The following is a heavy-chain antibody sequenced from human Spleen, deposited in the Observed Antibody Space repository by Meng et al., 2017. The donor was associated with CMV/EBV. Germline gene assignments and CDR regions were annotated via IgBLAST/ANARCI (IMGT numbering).Heavy chain of an antibody. D-gene: IGHD1-26*01. CDR2: IYPGDSDT. CDR1: GYSFTSYW. CDR3: ARPSYSGSYHDAFDI. J-gene: IGHJ3*02. Sequence: KVSCKGSGYSFTSYWIGWVRQMPGKGLEWMGIIYPGDSDTRYSPSFQGQVTISADKSISTVYLQWSSLKASDTAMYYCARPSYSGSYHDAFDIWGQGTMVTVSS. V-gene: IGHV5-51*01.